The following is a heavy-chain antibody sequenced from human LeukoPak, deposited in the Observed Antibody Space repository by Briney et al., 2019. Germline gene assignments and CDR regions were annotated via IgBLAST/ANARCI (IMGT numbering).Heavy chain of an antibody. CDR1: AYTFTSNN. J-gene: IGHJ4*02. D-gene: IGHD4-17*01. Sequence: ASVTLRFTSSAYTFTSNNKHWVREAPGQGLEWMGIIKPSCGSTSYAQKFQGRVTMTRATSTSTVYMELRSLRSEDTALYYCASTEYGDYLVACDYWGQGTLVTVSS. V-gene: IGHV1-46*01. CDR2: IKPSCGST. CDR3: ASTEYGDYLVACDY.